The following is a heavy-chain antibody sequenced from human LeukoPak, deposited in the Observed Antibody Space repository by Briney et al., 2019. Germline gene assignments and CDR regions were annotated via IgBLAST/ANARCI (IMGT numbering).Heavy chain of an antibody. CDR3: ARAPESSWYSLGPYYYYYIDV. D-gene: IGHD6-13*01. V-gene: IGHV3-21*01. Sequence: PVGALSLSCAASGLTLSRYSMKGVRQAPGKGLEGVSCICSSSCEIYYADSVKGRFTISRDNAKNSLYLQMNRLRAGATAVYYCARAPESSWYSLGPYYYYYIDVWGKGTTVTVSS. J-gene: IGHJ6*03. CDR2: ICSSSCEI. CDR1: GLTLSRYS.